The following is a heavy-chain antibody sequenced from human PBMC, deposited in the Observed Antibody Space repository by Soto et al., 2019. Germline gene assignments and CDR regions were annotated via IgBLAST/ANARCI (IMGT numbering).Heavy chain of an antibody. CDR1: GGSISSSSYY. CDR3: ARTAIPGNSDY. Sequence: SETLSLTCTVSGGSISSSSYYWGWIRQPPGKGLEWIGSIYYSGSTYYNPSLKSRVTISVDTSKNQSSLKLSSVTAADTAVYYCARTAIPGNSDYWGQGTLVTVSS. J-gene: IGHJ4*02. D-gene: IGHD6-13*01. V-gene: IGHV4-39*01. CDR2: IYYSGST.